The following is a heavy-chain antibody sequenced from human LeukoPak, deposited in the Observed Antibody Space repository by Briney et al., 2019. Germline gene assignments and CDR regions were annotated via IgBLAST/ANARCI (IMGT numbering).Heavy chain of an antibody. V-gene: IGHV3-74*01. CDR2: INSDGSST. Sequence: QPGGSLRLSCAASGFTFSSYWMHWVRQAPGKGLAWVSRINSDGSSTSYADSVKGRFTISRDNAKNTLYLQMNSLRAEDTAVYYCATGQGHGMDVWGQGTTVTVSS. J-gene: IGHJ6*02. CDR3: ATGQGHGMDV. CDR1: GFTFSSYW. D-gene: IGHD1-14*01.